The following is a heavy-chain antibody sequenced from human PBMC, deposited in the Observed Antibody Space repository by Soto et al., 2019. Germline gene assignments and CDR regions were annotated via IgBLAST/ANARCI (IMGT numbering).Heavy chain of an antibody. D-gene: IGHD1-26*01. CDR1: GYTFTDYA. CDR3: ARAEGSWMLLPYWFLP. V-gene: IGHV1-3*01. J-gene: IGHJ5*02. Sequence: QVHLVQSGSVVRNPGASVKVSCKTSGYTFTDYAIHWVRQAPGQPLERMGWINPGTGDTKYSQKVQGRVTLNSDTSASSAYMNLDGLRTDDTAVYFCARAEGSWMLLPYWFLPWGQRKLVTVSS. CDR2: INPGTGDT.